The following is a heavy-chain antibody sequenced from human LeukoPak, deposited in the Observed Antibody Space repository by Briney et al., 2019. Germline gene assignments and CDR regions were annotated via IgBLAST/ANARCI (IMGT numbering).Heavy chain of an antibody. J-gene: IGHJ5*02. Sequence: PSETLSLTCTVSGGSISSYYWSWIRQPAGKGLEWMGRIYTSGSTNYNPSLKSRVTMSVDTSKNQFSLKLSSVTAADTAVYYCARYDSSGYFKNWFDPWGQGTLVTVSS. V-gene: IGHV4-4*07. D-gene: IGHD3-22*01. CDR2: IYTSGST. CDR3: ARYDSSGYFKNWFDP. CDR1: GGSISSYY.